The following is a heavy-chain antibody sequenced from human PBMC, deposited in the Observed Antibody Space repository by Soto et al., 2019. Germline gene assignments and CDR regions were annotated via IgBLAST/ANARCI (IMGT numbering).Heavy chain of an antibody. Sequence: ASVKVSSKVSGYTLTELSMHWVRQAPGKGLEWMGGFDPEDGETIYAQKFQGRVTMTEDTSTDTAYMELSSLRSEDTAVYYCATVSQWELRQDWFDPWGQGTLVTVSS. CDR1: GYTLTELS. CDR3: ATVSQWELRQDWFDP. V-gene: IGHV1-24*01. CDR2: FDPEDGET. D-gene: IGHD1-26*01. J-gene: IGHJ5*02.